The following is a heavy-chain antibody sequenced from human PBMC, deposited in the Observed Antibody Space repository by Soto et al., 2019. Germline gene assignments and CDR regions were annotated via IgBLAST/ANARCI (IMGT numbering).Heavy chain of an antibody. V-gene: IGHV3-23*01. J-gene: IGHJ4*02. CDR1: GFTFSSYA. D-gene: IGHD2-15*01. Sequence: EVRLLESGGGLVQPGGSLRLSCAASGFTFSSYAMRWVRQAPGKGLEWVSSLSTSSGSTYYADSVKGRFTISRDNSKNPLYLQMHSLGVEDPAVYYCASPGLLTRYFDSWGQGTLVIVSS. CDR2: LSTSSGST. CDR3: ASPGLLTRYFDS.